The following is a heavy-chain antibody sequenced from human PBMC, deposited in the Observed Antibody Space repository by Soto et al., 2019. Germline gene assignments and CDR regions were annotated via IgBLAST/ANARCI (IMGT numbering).Heavy chain of an antibody. D-gene: IGHD1-20*01. CDR1: GFSFSGFA. CDR2: ITGTGVSI. Sequence: EVQLLESGGGLVQPGGSLRLSCVASGFSFSGFAMSWVRQAPGKGLVWVSSITGTGVSIYYADSVRGRFTISRDNSKNTAEPQKNHPRAQDPAKEFWAKDPNPYNSPYHPDPRGPGALVTVSS. V-gene: IGHV3-23*01. CDR3: AKDPNPYNSPYHPDP. J-gene: IGHJ5*02.